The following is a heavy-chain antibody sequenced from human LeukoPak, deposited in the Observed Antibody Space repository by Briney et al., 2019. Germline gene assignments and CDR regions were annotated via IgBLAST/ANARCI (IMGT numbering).Heavy chain of an antibody. J-gene: IGHJ4*02. D-gene: IGHD6-13*01. V-gene: IGHV1-69*06. CDR2: IIPIFGTA. CDR3: ARLPNSYSSSWYGDY. Sequence: SVKVSCKASGGTFSSYAISWVRQAPGQGLEWMGRIIPIFGTANYAQKFQGRVTITADKSTSTAYMELSSLRSEDTAVYYCARLPNSYSSSWYGDYWGQGTLVTVSS. CDR1: GGTFSSYA.